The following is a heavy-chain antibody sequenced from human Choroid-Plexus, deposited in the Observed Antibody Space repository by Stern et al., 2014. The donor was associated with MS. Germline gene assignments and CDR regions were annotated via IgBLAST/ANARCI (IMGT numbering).Heavy chain of an antibody. CDR2: ISYDGSDK. CDR3: AKDRQWSTYFFDY. V-gene: IGHV3-30*18. CDR1: GFTFGNFG. J-gene: IGHJ4*02. Sequence: DQLVESGGGVAQPGRPLILSCAASGFTFGNFGMHWVRQAPGKGLEWVALISYDGSDKYYADSVKGRFTIFRDNSKNTLYMHMNSLRAEDTAVYYCAKDRQWSTYFFDYWGQGSLVTVSS. D-gene: IGHD2-15*01.